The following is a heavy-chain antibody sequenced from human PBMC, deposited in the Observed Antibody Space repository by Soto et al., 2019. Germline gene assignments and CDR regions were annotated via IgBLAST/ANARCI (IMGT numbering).Heavy chain of an antibody. CDR2: IDASGNT. D-gene: IGHD1-1*01. CDR1: VDSITTYY. Sequence: PSETLSLTCTVSVDSITTYYWNFIRHASGKGLEWIVRIDASGNTNYNPSLNSRVTLSVDTSKKQFSLKLTSVTAADTAAYYCARFSNNWFQTEGMDVWGQGTTVTVSS. CDR3: ARFSNNWFQTEGMDV. V-gene: IGHV4-4*07. J-gene: IGHJ6*02.